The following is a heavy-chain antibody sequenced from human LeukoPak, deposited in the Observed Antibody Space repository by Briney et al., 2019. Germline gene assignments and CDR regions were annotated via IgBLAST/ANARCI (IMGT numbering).Heavy chain of an antibody. CDR3: ARQRGLVMVTAIHWFNP. V-gene: IGHV4-39*01. Sequence: SETLSLTCTVSGDSISSSTYYWGWIRQPPGKGLEWIGSIYSSGSTYYNPSLKSRVTISVDTSKNQFSLKLSSVTAADTAVYYCARQRGLVMVTAIHWFNPWGQGTLVTVSS. CDR1: GDSISSSTYY. J-gene: IGHJ5*02. CDR2: IYSSGST. D-gene: IGHD2-21*02.